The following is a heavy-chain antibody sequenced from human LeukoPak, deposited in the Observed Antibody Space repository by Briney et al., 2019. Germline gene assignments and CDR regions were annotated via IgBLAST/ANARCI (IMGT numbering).Heavy chain of an antibody. D-gene: IGHD3-22*01. CDR3: AKVKEDRYYNSRGFYLDY. J-gene: IGHJ4*02. V-gene: IGHV3-30*18. CDR2: ISYDGSDK. Sequence: GKPLRLSCAASGSTFSSYGMHWVRQAPGKGLEWVAAISYDGSDKYYTDSVKGRFTISRVNSENTLYLQMNSLRAEDTAIYYCAKVKEDRYYNSRGFYLDYWGQGTLVTVSS. CDR1: GSTFSSYG.